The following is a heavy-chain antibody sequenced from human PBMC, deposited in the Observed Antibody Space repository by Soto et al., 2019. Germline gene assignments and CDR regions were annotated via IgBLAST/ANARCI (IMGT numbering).Heavy chain of an antibody. CDR1: DYSISSGYY. CDR2: IYHSGST. CDR3: TRRGSSGTPVDY. Sequence: SETLSLTCGVSDYSISSGYYWGWIRQPPGKGLEWIGNIYHSGSTHYNPALKSRVTISVDTSKNQFSLKLKSVTAADTAVYYCTRRGSSGTPVDYWGQGTLVTVSS. D-gene: IGHD1-26*01. V-gene: IGHV4-38-2*01. J-gene: IGHJ4*02.